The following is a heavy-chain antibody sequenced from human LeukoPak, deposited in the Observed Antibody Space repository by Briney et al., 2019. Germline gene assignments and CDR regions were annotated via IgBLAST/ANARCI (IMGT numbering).Heavy chain of an antibody. CDR3: ASRVYDFWSGFDY. Sequence: SETLSLTCTVSGGSISSSSYYWGWIRQPPGKGLEWIGSIYYSGSTYYNPSLKSRVTISVDTSKNQFSLKLSSVTAADTAVYYCASRVYDFWSGFDYWGQGTLVTVSS. V-gene: IGHV4-39*01. D-gene: IGHD3-3*01. CDR2: IYYSGST. J-gene: IGHJ4*02. CDR1: GGSISSSSYY.